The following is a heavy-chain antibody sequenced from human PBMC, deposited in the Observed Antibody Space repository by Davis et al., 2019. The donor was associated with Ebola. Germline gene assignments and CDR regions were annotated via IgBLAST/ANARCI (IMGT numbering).Heavy chain of an antibody. J-gene: IGHJ6*02. CDR3: ARHVEAAPGYLFGGGLDV. D-gene: IGHD3-10*01. V-gene: IGHV4-59*08. Sequence: PSDPLSLTFTIPDDSITNKCWRWIRQPPGKGLEWIGYLYYTWSTNYSPSLKRRVSISLDTSKPQFSLKLDSVTAADTAVYYCARHVEAAPGYLFGGGLDVWGQGTTVTVSS. CDR2: LYYTWST. CDR1: DDSITNKC.